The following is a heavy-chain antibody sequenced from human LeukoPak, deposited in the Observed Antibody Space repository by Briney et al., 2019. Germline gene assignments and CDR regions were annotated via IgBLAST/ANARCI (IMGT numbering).Heavy chain of an antibody. CDR1: GYTFTSYD. J-gene: IGHJ5*02. CDR3: ASENFDP. CDR2: MNPNSGNT. V-gene: IGHV1-8*01. D-gene: IGHD2/OR15-2a*01. Sequence: ASVKVSCKASGYTFTSYDINWVRQATGQGLEWMGWMNPNSGNTGYAQKFQGRVTMTRDTSISTAYMELSRLTYDDTAVFYCASENFDPWGQGTLVTVSS.